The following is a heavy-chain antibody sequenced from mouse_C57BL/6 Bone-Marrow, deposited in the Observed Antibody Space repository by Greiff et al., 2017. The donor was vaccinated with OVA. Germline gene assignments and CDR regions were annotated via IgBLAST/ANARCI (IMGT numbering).Heavy chain of an antibody. V-gene: IGHV1-52*01. D-gene: IGHD2-5*01. Sequence: QVQLQQPGAELVRPGSSVKLSCKASGYTFTSYWMHWVKQRPIQGLEWIGNIDPSDSETHYNQKFKDKATLTVDKSSSTAYMQLSSLTSEDSAVYYWAAGDYSNYDAMDYWGQGTSVTVSS. CDR2: IDPSDSET. CDR3: AAGDYSNYDAMDY. CDR1: GYTFTSYW. J-gene: IGHJ4*01.